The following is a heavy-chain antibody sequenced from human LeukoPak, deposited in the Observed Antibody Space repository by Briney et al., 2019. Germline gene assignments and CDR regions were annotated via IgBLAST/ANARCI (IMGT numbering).Heavy chain of an antibody. D-gene: IGHD6-19*01. CDR3: ARGGSGWYRNWFDP. CDR2: IYYSGST. Sequence: PSETLSLTCTVSGGSISSSSYYWGWIRQPPGKGLEWIGSIYYSGSTYYNPPLKSRVTISVDTSKNQFSLKLSSVTAADTAVYYCARGGSGWYRNWFDPWGQGTLVTVSS. J-gene: IGHJ5*02. V-gene: IGHV4-39*07. CDR1: GGSISSSSYY.